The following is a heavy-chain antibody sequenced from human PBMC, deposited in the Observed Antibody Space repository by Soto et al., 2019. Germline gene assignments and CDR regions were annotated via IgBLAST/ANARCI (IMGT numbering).Heavy chain of an antibody. CDR1: VFTFSGYA. J-gene: IGHJ4*02. CDR2: IGSSDGKT. CDR3: ATDLNWPGG. V-gene: IGHV3-23*01. Sequence: VGSLRLSCASSVFTFSGYAMTWVRQAPGKGPEWVSGIGSSDGKTDHADSVKGRFTISRDNSKKTLSLQMNSLRVEDTALYYCATDLNWPGGWGQGTLVTVSS. D-gene: IGHD1-1*01.